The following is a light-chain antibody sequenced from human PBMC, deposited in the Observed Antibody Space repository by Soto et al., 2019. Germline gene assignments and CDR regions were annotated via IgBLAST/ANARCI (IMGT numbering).Light chain of an antibody. V-gene: IGLV1-44*01. CDR1: TSNIGSNS. J-gene: IGLJ3*02. CDR3: AAWDDSLIGPV. CDR2: SDN. Sequence: QAVVTQPPSASGTPGQRVTISCSGSTSNIGSNSVNWYQHLPGAAPKVLMYSDNQRPSGVPDRFSGSKSGTSASLAISGLQSDDEADYYCAAWDDSLIGPVFGGGTKVTVL.